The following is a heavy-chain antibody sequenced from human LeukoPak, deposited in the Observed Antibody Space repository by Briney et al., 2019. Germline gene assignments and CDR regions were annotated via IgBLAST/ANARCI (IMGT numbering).Heavy chain of an antibody. Sequence: PGKSLRLSCAASGFTFNAHAMYWVRQVPGKGLEWVSGISWRSDSIGYADSVRGRFTISRDNAENSLYLQMNSLRAEDTALYYCAKDMSHIVGAKGDWGQGTLVTVSS. D-gene: IGHD1-26*01. CDR1: GFTFNAHA. J-gene: IGHJ4*02. CDR2: ISWRSDSI. V-gene: IGHV3-9*01. CDR3: AKDMSHIVGAKGD.